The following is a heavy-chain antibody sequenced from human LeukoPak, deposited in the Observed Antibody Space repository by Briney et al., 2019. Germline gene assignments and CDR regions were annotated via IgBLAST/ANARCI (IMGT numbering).Heavy chain of an antibody. CDR2: INHSGST. V-gene: IGHV4-34*01. CDR1: GGSFSGFY. CDR3: ARDSVRSSGKIAAAGTSREYYFDY. D-gene: IGHD6-13*01. J-gene: IGHJ4*02. Sequence: SETLSLTCAVSGGSFSGFYWSWIRQPPGKGLEWIGEINHSGSTNYNPSLKSRVTISVDTSKNQFSLKLSSVTAADTAVYYCARDSVRSSGKIAAAGTSREYYFDYWGQGTLVTVSS.